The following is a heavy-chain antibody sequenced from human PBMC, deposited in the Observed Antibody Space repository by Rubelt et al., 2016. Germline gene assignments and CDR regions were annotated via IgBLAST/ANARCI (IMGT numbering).Heavy chain of an antibody. V-gene: IGHV1-18*01. CDR2: ISAYNGNT. CDR3: ARDVGGNSVLYYFDY. J-gene: IGHJ4*02. CDR1: GYTFTSYG. Sequence: QVQLVQSGAEVKKPGASVKVSCKASGYTFTSYGISWVRQAPGQGLEWMGWISAYNGNTNYAQKLEGRGTMTTDTATSTAYMELRSLRSDDTAVYYCARDVGGNSVLYYFDYWGQGTLVTVSS. D-gene: IGHD4-23*01.